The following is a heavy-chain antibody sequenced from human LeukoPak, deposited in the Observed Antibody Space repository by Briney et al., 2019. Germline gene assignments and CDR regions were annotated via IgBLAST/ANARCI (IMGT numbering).Heavy chain of an antibody. Sequence: GGPLRLSCGAPGFTFSHAWMTWVRQAPGKGLEWVGRIKRKTEGGTTDYAAHVKGRFTISRDYSKNPLYLQMNNLQTEDTAVYYCTTRTDSSGILGYWGQGTLVTVSS. CDR1: GFTFSHAW. CDR3: TTRTDSSGILGY. CDR2: IKRKTEGGTT. J-gene: IGHJ4*02. D-gene: IGHD4-23*01. V-gene: IGHV3-15*01.